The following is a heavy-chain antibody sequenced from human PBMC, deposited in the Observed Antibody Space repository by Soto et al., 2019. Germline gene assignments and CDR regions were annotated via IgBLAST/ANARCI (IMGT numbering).Heavy chain of an antibody. J-gene: IGHJ3*02. CDR1: GGTFN. D-gene: IGHD2-8*02. CDR2: IIPVIDTA. CDR3: ARGSGADAFEI. V-gene: IGHV1-69*06. Sequence: QVQLVQSGAEVKKPGSSVKVSCKVSGGTFNIRWVRQAPGQGLEWMVGIIPVIDTANYARKFQGRVVISADRATNIVYMEMMSLTLEDTAVYYCARGSGADAFEIGGQGTRVTFSS.